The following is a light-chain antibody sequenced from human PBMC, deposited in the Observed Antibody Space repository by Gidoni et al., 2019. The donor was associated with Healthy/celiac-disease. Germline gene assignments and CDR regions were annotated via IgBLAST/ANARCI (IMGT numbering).Light chain of an antibody. Sequence: EIVLTQSPATLSLSPGARATLSCSASQSVSSYLAWYQQKPGQAPRLLIYDASNRATGIPARFSGSGSGTDFTLTISSLEPEDFAVYYCQQRSNWPPNTFGQGTKLEIK. J-gene: IGKJ2*01. V-gene: IGKV3-11*01. CDR2: DAS. CDR3: QQRSNWPPNT. CDR1: QSVSSY.